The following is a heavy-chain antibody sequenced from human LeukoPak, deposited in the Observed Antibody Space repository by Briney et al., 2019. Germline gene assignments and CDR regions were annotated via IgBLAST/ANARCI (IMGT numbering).Heavy chain of an antibody. CDR3: AKSQDGGRLFHFDY. CDR2: ISGSGGST. CDR1: EFTFSSYA. V-gene: IGHV3-23*01. Sequence: GSLRLSSAASEFTFSSYAMSWVRQAPGEGGEGVSVISGSGGSTYSADSVKGRFTISRDNSKNTLYLQMNSLRAEDTAVYFCAKSQDGGRLFHFDYWGQGTLVTVSS. J-gene: IGHJ4*02. D-gene: IGHD1-26*01.